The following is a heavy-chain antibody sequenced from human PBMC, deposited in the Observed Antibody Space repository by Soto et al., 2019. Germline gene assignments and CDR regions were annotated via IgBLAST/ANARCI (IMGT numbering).Heavy chain of an antibody. Sequence: SVKVSCKASGGTFSSYAISWVRQAPGQGLEWMGGIIPIFGTANCAQKFQGRVTITADESTSTAYMELSSLRSEDTAVYYCARDTKPYYDNLTTYYYYGMDVWGQGTTVTVSS. CDR2: IIPIFGTA. CDR3: ARDTKPYYDNLTTYYYYGMDV. CDR1: GGTFSSYA. J-gene: IGHJ6*02. V-gene: IGHV1-69*13. D-gene: IGHD3-9*01.